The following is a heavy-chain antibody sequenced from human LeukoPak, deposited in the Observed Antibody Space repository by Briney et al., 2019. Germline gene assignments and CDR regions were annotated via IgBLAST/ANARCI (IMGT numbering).Heavy chain of an antibody. CDR2: ISWNSGSI. Sequence: GRSLRLSCAASGFTFDDYAMHWVRQAPGKGLEWVSGISWNSGSIGYADSVKGRFTISRDNAKNSLYLQMNSLRAEDTAVYYCARESIAGYYFDYWGQGTLVTVSS. V-gene: IGHV3-9*01. CDR3: ARESIAGYYFDY. D-gene: IGHD6-13*01. J-gene: IGHJ4*02. CDR1: GFTFDDYA.